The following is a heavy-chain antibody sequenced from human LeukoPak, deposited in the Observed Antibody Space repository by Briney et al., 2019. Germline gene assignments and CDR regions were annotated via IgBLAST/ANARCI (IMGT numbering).Heavy chain of an antibody. CDR3: ARDHTAGLTTVTLGH. CDR1: GFTFSSYA. J-gene: IGHJ4*02. V-gene: IGHV3-23*01. CDR2: ISGSGGST. Sequence: GGSLRLSCAASGFTFSSYAMSWVRQAPGKGLEWVSAISGSGGSTYYADSVKGRFTISRDNSKNTLYLQMNSLRAEDTAVYYCARDHTAGLTTVTLGHWGQGTLVTVSS. D-gene: IGHD4-17*01.